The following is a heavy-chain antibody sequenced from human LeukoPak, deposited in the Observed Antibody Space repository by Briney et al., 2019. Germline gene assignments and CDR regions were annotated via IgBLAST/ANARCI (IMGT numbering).Heavy chain of an antibody. D-gene: IGHD6-13*01. Sequence: PSETLSLTCTVSGGSISSYYWSWIRQPAGKGLEWIGYIYYSGSTNYNPSLKSRVTISIDTSKNQFSLKLSSVTAADTAVYYCARVDEGAAAGSGFDYWGQGTLVTVSS. CDR1: GGSISSYY. V-gene: IGHV4-59*01. CDR2: IYYSGST. CDR3: ARVDEGAAAGSGFDY. J-gene: IGHJ4*02.